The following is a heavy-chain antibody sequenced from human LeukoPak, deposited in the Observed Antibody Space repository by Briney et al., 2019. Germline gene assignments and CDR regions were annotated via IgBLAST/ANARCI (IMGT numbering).Heavy chain of an antibody. J-gene: IGHJ4*02. CDR2: ISYDGSNK. CDR3: WDTNWNSDWDY. D-gene: IGHD1/OR15-1a*01. CDR1: GFTFSSYA. Sequence: GRSLRLSCAASGFTFSSYAMHWVRQAPGKGLEWVAVISYDGSNKYYADSVKGRFTISRDDSKNTLYLQMNSLKTEDTAVYYCWDTNWNSDWDYWGQGTLVTVSS. V-gene: IGHV3-30-3*01.